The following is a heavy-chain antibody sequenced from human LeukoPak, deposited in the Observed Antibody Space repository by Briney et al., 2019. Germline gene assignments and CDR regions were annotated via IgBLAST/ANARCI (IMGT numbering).Heavy chain of an antibody. CDR2: MNTNTGNP. J-gene: IGHJ6*03. CDR1: GYTFTNYG. Sequence: ASVKVSCKAFGYTFTNYGINWVRQAPGQGLEWRGWMNTNTGNPTYAQGFTGQVVFSLETSVSTAYLQISSLKAEDTAVYYCARGRGSSARLGYSYFYIDVWGKRTTVTVSS. CDR3: ARGRGSSARLGYSYFYIDV. D-gene: IGHD1-26*01. V-gene: IGHV7-4-1*02.